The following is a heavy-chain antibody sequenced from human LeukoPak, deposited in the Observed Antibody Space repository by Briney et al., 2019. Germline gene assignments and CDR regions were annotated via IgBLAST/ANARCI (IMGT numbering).Heavy chain of an antibody. CDR1: GFTFSSYV. J-gene: IGHJ5*02. CDR2: ISYDGSNK. V-gene: IGHV3-30*18. CDR3: AKDRLIAAAGTPNWFDP. Sequence: GGSLRLSCAASGFTFSSYVMHWVRQAPGKGLEWAAFISYDGSNKYYADSVKGRFTISRDNSKNTLYLQMNSLRAEDTAVYYCAKDRLIAAAGTPNWFDPWGQGTLATVSS. D-gene: IGHD6-13*01.